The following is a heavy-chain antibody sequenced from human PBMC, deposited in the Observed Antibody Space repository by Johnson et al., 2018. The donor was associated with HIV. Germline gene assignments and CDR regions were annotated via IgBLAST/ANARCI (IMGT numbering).Heavy chain of an antibody. CDR2: ISYDGSNK. J-gene: IGHJ3*02. CDR1: GFTFSSYG. D-gene: IGHD6-13*01. Sequence: QVQLVESGGGVVQPGGSLRLSCAASGFTFSSYGMHWVRQAPGKGLEWVAVISYDGSNKYYADSVKGRFTISRDNSKNTLYLQLNSLRAEDTAVYYCAKDRSSSWYDGAFDIWGQGTMVTVSS. V-gene: IGHV3-33*05. CDR3: AKDRSSSWYDGAFDI.